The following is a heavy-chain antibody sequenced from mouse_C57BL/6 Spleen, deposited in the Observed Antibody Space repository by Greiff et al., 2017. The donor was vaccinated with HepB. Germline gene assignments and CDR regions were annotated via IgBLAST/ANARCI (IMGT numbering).Heavy chain of an antibody. V-gene: IGHV1-62-2*01. Sequence: QVQLKQSGAELVKPGASVKLSCKASGYTFTEYTIHWVKQRSGQGLEWIGWFYPGSGSIKYNEKFKDKATLTADKSSSTVYMELSRLTSEDSAVYFCARHEDGYGNYDYYFDYWGQGTTLTVSS. CDR2: FYPGSGSI. CDR1: GYTFTEYT. J-gene: IGHJ2*01. CDR3: ARHEDGYGNYDYYFDY. D-gene: IGHD2-10*02.